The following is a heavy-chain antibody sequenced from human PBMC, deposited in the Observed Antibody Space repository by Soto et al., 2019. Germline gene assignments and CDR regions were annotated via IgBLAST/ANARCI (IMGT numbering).Heavy chain of an antibody. CDR1: GGSISSGGYY. J-gene: IGHJ3*02. Sequence: TLSLPCTVSGGSISSGGYYWSWIRQHPGKGLEWIGYIYYSGSTYYNPSLKSRVTISVDTSKNQFSLKLSSVTAEDTAVYYCERDKSYGDYLREVQAFDIWGQGTMGTVSS. CDR2: IYYSGST. V-gene: IGHV4-31*03. CDR3: ERDKSYGDYLREVQAFDI. D-gene: IGHD4-17*01.